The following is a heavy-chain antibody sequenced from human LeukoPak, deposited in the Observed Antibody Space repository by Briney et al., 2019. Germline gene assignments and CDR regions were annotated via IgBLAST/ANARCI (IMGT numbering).Heavy chain of an antibody. V-gene: IGHV3-30*03. Sequence: GGSLRLSCAASGFTFSSYGMHWVRQAPGKGLEWVAVISYDGSNKYYADSVKGRFTISRDNSKNTLYLQMNSLRAEDTAMYYCAMTSTNDAFDIWGQGTMVTVSS. CDR3: AMTSTNDAFDI. CDR1: GFTFSSYG. CDR2: ISYDGSNK. J-gene: IGHJ3*02.